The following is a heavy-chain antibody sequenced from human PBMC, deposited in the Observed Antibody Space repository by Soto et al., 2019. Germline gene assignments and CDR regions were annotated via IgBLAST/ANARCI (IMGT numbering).Heavy chain of an antibody. J-gene: IGHJ4*02. CDR2: IYSAGST. CDR1: GFTVSNNY. Sequence: DAQLVESGGGLIQPGGSLRLSCAASGFTVSNNYMSWVRQAPGKGLEWVSIIYSAGSTFYADSVKGRFTISRDNSKNTLYLQMNSLIVEDTAVYYCAREDPRRDPLDYWGQGTLVAVSS. CDR3: AREDPRRDPLDY. V-gene: IGHV3-53*01.